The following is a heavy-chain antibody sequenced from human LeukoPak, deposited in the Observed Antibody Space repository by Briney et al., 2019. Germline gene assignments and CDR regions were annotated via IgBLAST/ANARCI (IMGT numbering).Heavy chain of an antibody. D-gene: IGHD3-22*01. CDR1: GYTFTGYY. V-gene: IGHV1-69*05. CDR3: ARAAYYYDSSGSCDY. Sequence: GASVKVSCKASGYTFTGYYMHWVRQAPGQGLEWMGGIIPIFGTANYAQKFQSRVTITTDESTSTAYMELSSLRSEDTAVYYCARAAYYYDSSGSCDYWGQGTLVTVSS. CDR2: IIPIFGTA. J-gene: IGHJ4*02.